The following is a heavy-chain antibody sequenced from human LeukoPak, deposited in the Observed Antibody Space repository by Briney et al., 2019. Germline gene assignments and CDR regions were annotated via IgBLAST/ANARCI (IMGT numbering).Heavy chain of an antibody. CDR2: IYPGNSDS. J-gene: IGHJ4*02. CDR3: ALSLAVAGTSFDY. Sequence: GESLKISCKGSGYSFTSYWIGWVRQMPGKGLEWIGIIYPGNSDSRYSPSFQGQVTISADKSISTAYLQWSSLKASDTAMYYCALSLAVAGTSFDYWGQGTLVTVSS. CDR1: GYSFTSYW. D-gene: IGHD6-19*01. V-gene: IGHV5-51*01.